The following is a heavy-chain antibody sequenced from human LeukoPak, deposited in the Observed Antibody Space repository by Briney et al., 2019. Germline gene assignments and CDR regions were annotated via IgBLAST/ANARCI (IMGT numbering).Heavy chain of an antibody. CDR1: WGSISSYY. D-gene: IGHD3-3*01. Sequence: SETLSLTCTVSWGSISSYYWSWIRQPPGKGLEWIGYIYYSGSTNYNPSLKSRVTISVDTPKNQFSLKLSSVTAADTAVYYCAAIFASYFDYWGQGTLVTVSS. V-gene: IGHV4-59*12. CDR2: IYYSGST. CDR3: AAIFASYFDY. J-gene: IGHJ4*02.